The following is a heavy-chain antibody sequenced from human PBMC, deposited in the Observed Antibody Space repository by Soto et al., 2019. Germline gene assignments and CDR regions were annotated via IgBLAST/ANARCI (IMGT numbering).Heavy chain of an antibody. V-gene: IGHV4-31*03. D-gene: IGHD2-15*01. CDR2: IYYSGST. Sequence: SETLSLTCTVSGGSISSGGYYWSWIRQHPGKGLEWIGYIYYSGSTYYNPSLKSRVTISVDTSKNQFSLKLSSVTAADTAVYYCARVSRVVVVAAIWFDPWGQGTLVTVSS. CDR1: GGSISSGGYY. CDR3: ARVSRVVVVAAIWFDP. J-gene: IGHJ5*02.